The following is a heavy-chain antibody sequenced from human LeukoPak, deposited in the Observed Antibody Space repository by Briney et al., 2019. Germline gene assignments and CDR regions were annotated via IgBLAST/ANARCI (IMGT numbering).Heavy chain of an antibody. CDR2: ISGDGGST. J-gene: IGHJ4*02. Sequence: GGSLRLSCSASGFTFDDYAMHWVRQAPGKGLEWVSLISGDGGSTYYADSVKGRFIISRDNSKNSLYLQMNSLRTEDTALYYCAKDILLTAMIDYWGQGTLVTVSS. V-gene: IGHV3-43*02. D-gene: IGHD5-18*01. CDR1: GFTFDDYA. CDR3: AKDILLTAMIDY.